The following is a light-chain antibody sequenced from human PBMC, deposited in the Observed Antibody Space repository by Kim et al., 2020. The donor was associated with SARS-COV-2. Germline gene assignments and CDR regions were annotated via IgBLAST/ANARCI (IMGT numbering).Light chain of an antibody. V-gene: IGLV1-47*01. Sequence: ELTQPPSASGTPGQRVTISCSGSSSNIGPNYVYWYQQLPGTAPTVLIHRSNERPSGVPDRFSGSKSGTSASLAISGLRSEDEADYYCAAWDDTPSGRVFGGGTQLTVL. J-gene: IGLJ3*02. CDR2: RSN. CDR3: AAWDDTPSGRV. CDR1: SSNIGPNY.